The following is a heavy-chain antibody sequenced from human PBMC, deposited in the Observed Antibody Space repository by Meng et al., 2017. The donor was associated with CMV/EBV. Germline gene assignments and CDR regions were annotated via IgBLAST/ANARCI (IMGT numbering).Heavy chain of an antibody. CDR3: AGDGGYCSSTSCYRRYYYDMDV. Sequence: SVKVSCKASGGTFSSYAISWVRQAPGQGLEWMGGIIPILGIANYAQKFQGRVTITADKSTSTAYMELSSLRSEDTAVYYCAGDGGYCSSTSCYRRYYYDMDVWGQGTTVTVSS. D-gene: IGHD2-2*02. CDR2: IIPILGIA. CDR1: GGTFSSYA. V-gene: IGHV1-69*10. J-gene: IGHJ6*02.